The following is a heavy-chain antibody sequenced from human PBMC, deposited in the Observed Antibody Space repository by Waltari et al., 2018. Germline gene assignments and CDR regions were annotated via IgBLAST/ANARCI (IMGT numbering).Heavy chain of an antibody. V-gene: IGHV1-58*01. J-gene: IGHJ6*02. CDR2: IVVGSGNT. CDR3: AAPMGYSGYANYYYYGMDV. CDR1: GFTFTSSA. Sequence: QMQLVQSGPEVKKPGTSVKVSCKASGFTFTSSAVQWVRQARGQRLEWIGWIVVGSGNTNYAQKFQERVTITRDMSTSTAYMELSSLRSEDTAVYYCAAPMGYSGYANYYYYGMDVWGQGTTVTVSS. D-gene: IGHD5-12*01.